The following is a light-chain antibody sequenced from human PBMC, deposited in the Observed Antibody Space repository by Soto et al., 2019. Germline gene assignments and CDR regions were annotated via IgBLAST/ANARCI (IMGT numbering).Light chain of an antibody. CDR2: DAS. CDR3: QQRSNWPRGIT. Sequence: EIVVTQSPATLSLSPGERATLSCRASQSFSSYLAWYQQKPGQAPRLLIYDASNRATGIPARFSGSGSGTDFTLTISSLEPEDFAVYYCQQRSNWPRGITFGQGTRLEIK. V-gene: IGKV3-11*01. J-gene: IGKJ5*01. CDR1: QSFSSY.